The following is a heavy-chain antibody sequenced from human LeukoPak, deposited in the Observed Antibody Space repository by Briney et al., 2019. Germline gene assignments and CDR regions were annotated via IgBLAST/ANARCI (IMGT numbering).Heavy chain of an antibody. CDR3: ARANIVVVPGKAFDY. Sequence: PSETLSLTCTVSGGSISSYYWSWIRQPAGKGLEWIGRIYTSGSTNYNPSLKSRVTMSVDTSKNQFSLKLSSVTAADTAVYYCARANIVVVPGKAFDYWGQGTLVTVSS. D-gene: IGHD2-2*01. J-gene: IGHJ4*02. CDR1: GGSISSYY. CDR2: IYTSGST. V-gene: IGHV4-4*07.